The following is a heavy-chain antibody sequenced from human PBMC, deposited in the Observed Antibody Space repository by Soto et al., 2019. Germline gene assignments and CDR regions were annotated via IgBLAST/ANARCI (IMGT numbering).Heavy chain of an antibody. CDR1: GFTFSSYA. Sequence: GGSLRLSCSASGFTFSSYAMHWVRQAPGKGLEYASAISSNGGSTYYADSVKGRFTISRDNSKNTLYLQMSSLRAEDTAVYYSGKTPAMVRGVIDYWGQGTLVTVSS. V-gene: IGHV3-64D*06. J-gene: IGHJ4*02. CDR2: ISSNGGST. CDR3: GKTPAMVRGVIDY. D-gene: IGHD3-10*01.